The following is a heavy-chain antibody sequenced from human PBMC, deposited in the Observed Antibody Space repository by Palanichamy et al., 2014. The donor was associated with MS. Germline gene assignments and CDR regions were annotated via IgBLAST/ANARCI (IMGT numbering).Heavy chain of an antibody. CDR2: INQGASKT. CDR3: VRIYCTSTDCYLDY. D-gene: IGHD2-2*01. Sequence: EIQLVESGGGLVQPGGPLRLSCAASGFTFSSFWMSWVRQAPGKGLERVANINQGASKTYYADSVKGRFTISRDNAKNSMSLQMNSLRAEDTAVYYCVRIYCTSTDCYLDYWGQGTLVTVSS. CDR1: GFTFSSFW. V-gene: IGHV3-7*01. J-gene: IGHJ4*02.